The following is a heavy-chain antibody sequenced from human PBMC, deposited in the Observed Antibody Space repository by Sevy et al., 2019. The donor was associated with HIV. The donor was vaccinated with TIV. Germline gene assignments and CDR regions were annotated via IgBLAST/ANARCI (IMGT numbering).Heavy chain of an antibody. D-gene: IGHD6-19*01. CDR2: IFSSGST. J-gene: IGHJ4*02. Sequence: GGSLRLSCAISGFTVNDKYIIWVRQAPGKGLEWVSVIFSSGSTYYADSGKGRFTISRDNSKNTVDLQMNSVRAEDTAVYYCVSLFLSYRSCWSYFDYWGQGTLVTVSS. V-gene: IGHV3-66*02. CDR3: VSLFLSYRSCWSYFDY. CDR1: GFTVNDKY.